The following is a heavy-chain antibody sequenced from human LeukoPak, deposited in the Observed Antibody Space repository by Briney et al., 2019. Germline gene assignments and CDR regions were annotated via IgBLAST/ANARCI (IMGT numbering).Heavy chain of an antibody. CDR1: GFTFSGYT. D-gene: IGHD1-14*01. J-gene: IGHJ5*02. CDR2: IISSSSYT. Sequence: GGSLRLSCAASGFTFSGYTMNWVRQAPGKGLEWVSSIISSSSYTNHADSVKGRFTISRDNAKNSLYLQMNSLRADDTAVYYCARGITGTTFLPWFDPWGQGTLVTVSS. CDR3: ARGITGTTFLPWFDP. V-gene: IGHV3-21*01.